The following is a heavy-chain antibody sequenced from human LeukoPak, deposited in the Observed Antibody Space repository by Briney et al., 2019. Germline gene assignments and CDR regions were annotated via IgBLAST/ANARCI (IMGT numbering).Heavy chain of an antibody. J-gene: IGHJ6*02. D-gene: IGHD5-18*01. CDR3: ARDLLPIEDYYYYGMDV. CDR2: INPDSGGT. CDR1: DYTFTGYY. Sequence: ASVKVSCKASDYTFTGYYMHWVRQAPGQGLEWMGWINPDSGGTNYAQKFQGRVTMTRDTSISTAYMELSRLRSDDTAIYYCARDLLPIEDYYYYGMDVWGQGTTVTVSS. V-gene: IGHV1-2*02.